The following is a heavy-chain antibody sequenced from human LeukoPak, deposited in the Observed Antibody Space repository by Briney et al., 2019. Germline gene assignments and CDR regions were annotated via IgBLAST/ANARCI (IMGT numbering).Heavy chain of an antibody. CDR2: IIPILGIA. J-gene: IGHJ4*02. D-gene: IGHD6-6*01. V-gene: IGHV1-69*04. CDR3: ARVTSLAARPMGY. Sequence: SVKVSCKASGGTFSSYAISWVRQAPGQGLEWMGRIIPILGIANYVQKFQGRVTMTRDTSTSTVYMELSSLRSEDTAVYYCARVTSLAARPMGYWGQGTLVTVSS. CDR1: GGTFSSYA.